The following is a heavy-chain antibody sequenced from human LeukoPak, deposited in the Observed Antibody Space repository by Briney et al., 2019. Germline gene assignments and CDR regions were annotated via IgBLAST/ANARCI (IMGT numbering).Heavy chain of an antibody. J-gene: IGHJ6*02. Sequence: ASVKVSCKASGYTFTSYGISWVRQAPGQGLEWMGWISAYNGNTNYAQKLQGRVTMTTDTSTSTAYMELRSLRSDDTAVYYCARDRTSGWLDYYYHYGMDVWGQGTTVTVSS. CDR3: ARDRTSGWLDYYYHYGMDV. D-gene: IGHD6-19*01. CDR2: ISAYNGNT. V-gene: IGHV1-18*01. CDR1: GYTFTSYG.